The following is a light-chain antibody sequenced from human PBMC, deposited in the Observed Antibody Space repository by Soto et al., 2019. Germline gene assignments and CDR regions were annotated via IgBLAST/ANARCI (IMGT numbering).Light chain of an antibody. CDR1: SSDVGGYNY. Sequence: QSALTQPASVSGSPGQSITISCTGTSSDVGGYNYLSWYQHHPGKAPKLMIYDVSDRPSGVSNRFSGSKSGNTASLTISGLHSEDEADYYCSSYTSSSTRVFATGTKLTVL. CDR3: SSYTSSSTRV. CDR2: DVS. J-gene: IGLJ1*01. V-gene: IGLV2-14*03.